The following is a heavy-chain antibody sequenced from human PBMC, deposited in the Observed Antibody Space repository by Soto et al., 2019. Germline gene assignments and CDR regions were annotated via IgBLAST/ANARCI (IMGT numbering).Heavy chain of an antibody. J-gene: IGHJ3*02. D-gene: IGHD4-17*01. Sequence: GGPLSLSCAASGFTFSSYWMHWVRQAPGKGLVWVSRINSDGSSTSYADSVKGRFTISRDNAKNTLYLQMNSLRAEDTAVYYCARANYGPDAFDIWGQGTMVTVSS. V-gene: IGHV3-74*01. CDR1: GFTFSSYW. CDR2: INSDGSST. CDR3: ARANYGPDAFDI.